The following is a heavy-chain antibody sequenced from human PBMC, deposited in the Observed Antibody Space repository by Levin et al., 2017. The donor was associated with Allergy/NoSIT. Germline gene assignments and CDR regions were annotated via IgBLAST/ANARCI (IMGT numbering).Heavy chain of an antibody. Sequence: SETLSLTCTVSAGSITDYYWSWIRQPPGKGLEWIGYIYHSRTSNYNTSPRSRATIAVDPSKNQLSLKVTSVTAADTAVYYCVRALDCSTASCPMAYDSWGQGTLVTVSS. CDR3: VRALDCSTASCPMAYDS. D-gene: IGHD2-2*01. CDR2: IYHSRTS. J-gene: IGHJ4*02. V-gene: IGHV4-59*01. CDR1: AGSITDYY.